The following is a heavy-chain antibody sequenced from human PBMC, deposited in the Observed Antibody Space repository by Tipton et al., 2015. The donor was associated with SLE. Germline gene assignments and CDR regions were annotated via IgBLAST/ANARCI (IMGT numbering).Heavy chain of an antibody. Sequence: TLSLTCTVSGGSISSSSYYWGWIRQPPGKGLEWIGYIYYSGSTYYNPSLKSRVTISVDTSKNQFSLKLSSVTAADTAVYYCARGPYSSGRRWFDPWGQGTLVTVSS. J-gene: IGHJ5*02. D-gene: IGHD6-19*01. CDR1: GGSISSSSYY. CDR2: IYYSGST. V-gene: IGHV4-39*07. CDR3: ARGPYSSGRRWFDP.